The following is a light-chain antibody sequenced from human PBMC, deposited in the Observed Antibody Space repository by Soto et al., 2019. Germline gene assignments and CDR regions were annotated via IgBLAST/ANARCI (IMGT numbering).Light chain of an antibody. CDR1: SSDVGGYNY. Sequence: QSALTQPASVSGSPGQSITISCTGTSSDVGGYNYVSWYQQHPGKAPKLMIYDASNRPSGVSNRFSGSKSGNTASLTISGLQAEDEADYYCSSYTSSSTPLYVFGTGTKSPS. V-gene: IGLV2-14*01. J-gene: IGLJ1*01. CDR3: SSYTSSSTPLYV. CDR2: DAS.